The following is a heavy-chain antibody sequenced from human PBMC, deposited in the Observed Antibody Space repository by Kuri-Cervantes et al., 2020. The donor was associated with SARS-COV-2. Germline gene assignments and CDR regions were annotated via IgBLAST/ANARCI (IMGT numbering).Heavy chain of an antibody. CDR3: AKDARAAAGHFDY. CDR2: IRYDGSNQ. CDR1: GFTFTDVG. J-gene: IGHJ4*02. Sequence: GESLKISCAASGFTFTDVGMHWVRQAPGKGLEWVAFIRYDGSNQYYADSVKGRFTISRDNSKNTLYLQMNSLRAEDTAVYYCAKDARAAAGHFDYWGQGTLVTVSS. V-gene: IGHV3-30*02. D-gene: IGHD6-13*01.